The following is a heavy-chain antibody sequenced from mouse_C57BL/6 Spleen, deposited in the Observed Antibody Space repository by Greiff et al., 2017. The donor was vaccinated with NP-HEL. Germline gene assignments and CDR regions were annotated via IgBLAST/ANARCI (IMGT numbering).Heavy chain of an antibody. Sequence: QVQLQQPGAELVRPGSSVKLSCKASGYTFTSYWMHWVKQRPIQGLEWIGNIDPSDSETHYNQKFKDKATLTVDTSSSTAYMQLSSLTSEDSAVYYCARNYGSSPHWYFDVWGTGTTVTVSS. J-gene: IGHJ1*03. D-gene: IGHD1-1*01. CDR2: IDPSDSET. CDR3: ARNYGSSPHWYFDV. V-gene: IGHV1-52*01. CDR1: GYTFTSYW.